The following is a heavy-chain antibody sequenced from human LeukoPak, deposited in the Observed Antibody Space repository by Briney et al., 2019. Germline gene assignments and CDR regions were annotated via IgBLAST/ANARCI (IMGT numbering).Heavy chain of an antibody. Sequence: VASVKVSCKASGYTFTNYYMHWVRQAPGEGLEWMGIINPSGGSTSYAQKFQGRVTMTRDTFTSTVYMELSSLRSEDTAVYYCARDQAVDTAMSDYWGQGTLVTVPS. CDR1: GYTFTNYY. J-gene: IGHJ4*02. D-gene: IGHD5-18*01. CDR3: ARDQAVDTAMSDY. V-gene: IGHV1-46*01. CDR2: INPSGGST.